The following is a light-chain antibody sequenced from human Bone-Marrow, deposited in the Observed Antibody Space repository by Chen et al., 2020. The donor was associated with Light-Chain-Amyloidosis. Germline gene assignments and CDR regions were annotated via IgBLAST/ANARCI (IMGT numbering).Light chain of an antibody. V-gene: IGKV1-33*01. Sequence: DIQMTQSPSSLSASIGDRVTITCQASQDISDHLNWYQQQPGKAPKLLIYDASKLENGVPSRFSGIGAGSDFSFTISSLQPEDFATYYCQQFDDFPFTFGPGTKVDRK. CDR2: DAS. CDR3: QQFDDFPFT. CDR1: QDISDH. J-gene: IGKJ3*01.